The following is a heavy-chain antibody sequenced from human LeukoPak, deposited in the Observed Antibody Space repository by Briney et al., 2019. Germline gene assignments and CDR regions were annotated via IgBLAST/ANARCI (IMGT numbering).Heavy chain of an antibody. CDR2: IAGDESQK. CDR1: GFSFTSSW. CDR3: VRDLSPVSDRNVWYDALDI. Sequence: GGSLRLSCVASGFSFTSSWMTWVRQAPGKGLEWVANIAGDESQKRYMDSVKGRFTISGDNAKNSLYLQLNSLRAEDTAIYYCVRDLSPVSDRNVWYDALDIWGQGTMVTVSS. V-gene: IGHV3-7*01. D-gene: IGHD1-1*01. J-gene: IGHJ3*02.